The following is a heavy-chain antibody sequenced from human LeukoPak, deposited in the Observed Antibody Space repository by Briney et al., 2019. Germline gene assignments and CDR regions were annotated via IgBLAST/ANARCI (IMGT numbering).Heavy chain of an antibody. V-gene: IGHV3-53*01. CDR1: GFTVSSNY. Sequence: GGSLRLSCAASGFTVSSNYMSWVRQAPGKGLEWVSLISSGDYTYYADSVKGRFTISRDNSKNTLYLQMNSLRAEDTAVYYCAGLTTVTTQYYYMDVWGKGTTVTISS. CDR3: AGLTTVTTQYYYMDV. D-gene: IGHD4-17*01. CDR2: ISSGDYT. J-gene: IGHJ6*03.